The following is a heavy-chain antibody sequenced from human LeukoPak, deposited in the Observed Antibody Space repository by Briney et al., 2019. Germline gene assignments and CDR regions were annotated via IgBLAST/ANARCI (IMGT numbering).Heavy chain of an antibody. CDR1: GVSISSGSYY. D-gene: IGHD3-22*01. V-gene: IGHV4-61*02. CDR2: IYTSGST. J-gene: IGHJ6*02. CDR3: ARTSSGVSDGMDV. Sequence: TSGTLSLTCTVSGVSISSGSYYWSWLRQPAGKGLEWIGRIYTSGSTNYNPSLRSRVTISVDTSKNQFSLKLSSVTAADTAVYYCARTSSGVSDGMDVWGQGTTVTVSS.